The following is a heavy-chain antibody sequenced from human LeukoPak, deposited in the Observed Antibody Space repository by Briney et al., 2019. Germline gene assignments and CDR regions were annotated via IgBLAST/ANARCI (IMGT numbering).Heavy chain of an antibody. D-gene: IGHD3-22*01. J-gene: IGHJ3*02. CDR1: GDSISSGGYY. V-gene: IGHV4-61*08. CDR3: ARDRTDSSGYYYAFDI. CDR2: IYYSGST. Sequence: SETLSLTCIVSGDSISSGGYYWSWIRQPPGKGLEWIGYIYYSGSTNYNPSLKSRVTISVDTSKNQFSLKLSSVTAADTAVYYCARDRTDSSGYYYAFDIWGQGTMVTVSS.